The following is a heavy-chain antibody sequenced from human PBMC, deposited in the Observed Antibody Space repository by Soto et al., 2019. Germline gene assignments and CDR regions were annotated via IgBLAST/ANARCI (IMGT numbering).Heavy chain of an antibody. CDR1: GFTFSSYG. V-gene: IGHV3-30*18. D-gene: IGHD5-12*01. CDR2: ISYDGSNK. J-gene: IGHJ3*02. CDR3: AKDLYSGYDYVAFDI. Sequence: QVQLVESGGGVVQPGRSLRLSCAASGFTFSSYGMHWVRQAPGKGLEWVAVISYDGSNKYYADSVKGRFTISRDNSKNTLYLQMNSLRAEDTAVYYCAKDLYSGYDYVAFDIWGQGTMVTVSS.